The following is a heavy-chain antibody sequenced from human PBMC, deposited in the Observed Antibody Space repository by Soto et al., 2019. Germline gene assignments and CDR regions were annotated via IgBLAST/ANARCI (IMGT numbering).Heavy chain of an antibody. V-gene: IGHV4-59*08. CDR2: IYYSGST. CDR1: GGSISSYY. CDR3: ARQSRYCSSTSCYVFDY. J-gene: IGHJ4*02. Sequence: QVQLQESGPGLVKPSETLSLTCTVSGGSISSYYWSWIRQPPGKGLEWIGYIYYSGSTNYNPSLKSRVTISVDTSKNQFSLKLSSVTAADTAVYYCARQSRYCSSTSCYVFDYWGQGNLVTVSS. D-gene: IGHD2-2*01.